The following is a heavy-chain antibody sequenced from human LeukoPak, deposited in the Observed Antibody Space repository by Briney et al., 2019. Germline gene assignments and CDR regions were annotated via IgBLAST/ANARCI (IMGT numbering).Heavy chain of an antibody. J-gene: IGHJ1*01. V-gene: IGHV3-30-3*01. D-gene: IGHD6-13*01. Sequence: GGSLRLSCSASGFTFSDYAMDWVRQAPGKGLECVAVISSDVYDGTTEYYADSVKGRFTISRDNSKNTVYLQMNSLRGEDTAVYYCASAAAATDPPGFWGQGTLVTVSS. CDR1: GFTFSDYA. CDR2: ISSDVYDGTTE. CDR3: ASAAAATDPPGF.